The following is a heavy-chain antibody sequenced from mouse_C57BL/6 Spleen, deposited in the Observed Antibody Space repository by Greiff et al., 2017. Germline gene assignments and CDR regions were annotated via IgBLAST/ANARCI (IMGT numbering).Heavy chain of an antibody. CDR2: IDPSDSYT. J-gene: IGHJ2*01. V-gene: IGHV1-59*01. CDR1: GYTFTSYW. D-gene: IGHD3-2*02. Sequence: VQLQQSGAELVRPGTSVKLSCKASGYTFTSYWMHWVKQRPGQGLEWIGVIDPSDSYTNYNQKFKGKATLTVDTSSSTAYMQLSSLTSEDSAVYYCARGRSGVFDYWGQGTTLTVSS. CDR3: ARGRSGVFDY.